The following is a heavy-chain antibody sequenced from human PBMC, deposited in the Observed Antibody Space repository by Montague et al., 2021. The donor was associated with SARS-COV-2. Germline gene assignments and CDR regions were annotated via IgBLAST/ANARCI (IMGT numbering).Heavy chain of an antibody. D-gene: IGHD5-12*01. J-gene: IGHJ4*02. CDR3: ARTGAYDHFDY. CDR1: GGSISSGGYY. CDR2: AYRTGGT. V-gene: IGHV4-39*07. Sequence: SETLSLTCTVSGGSISSGGYYWSWIRQPPGKGLEWIAEAYRTGGTMFNPSFRSRVTLSIDRSKNLFSLNLNSVTVADTAVYYCARTGAYDHFDYWGPGTLVIVSS.